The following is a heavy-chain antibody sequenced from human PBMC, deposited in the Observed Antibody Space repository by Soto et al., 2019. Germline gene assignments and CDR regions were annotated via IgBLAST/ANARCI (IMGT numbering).Heavy chain of an antibody. CDR1: GGSLSSNS. V-gene: IGHV1-69*04. D-gene: IGHD3-3*01. Sequence: QVQLVQSGPEVKKPGSTVRVACKTSGGSLSSNSLSWVRQAPGQGLEWMGRFIPVVGVVNYAQKFEGRVTISADTVTNTAYMELNSLGSDDTAVYYCARLERSADYWGQGTLVTVSS. CDR3: ARLERSADY. CDR2: FIPVVGVV. J-gene: IGHJ4*02.